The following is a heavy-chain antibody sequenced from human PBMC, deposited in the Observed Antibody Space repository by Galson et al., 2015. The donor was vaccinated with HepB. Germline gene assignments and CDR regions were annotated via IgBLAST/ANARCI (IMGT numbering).Heavy chain of an antibody. Sequence: SLRLSCAASGFTVSSNYMSWVRQAPGKGLEWVSVIYSGGSTYYADSVKGRFTISRDNSKNTLYLQMNSLRAEDTAVYYCARDPIAAASTVYYWGQGTLVTVSS. CDR2: IYSGGST. CDR1: GFTVSSNY. J-gene: IGHJ4*02. CDR3: ARDPIAAASTVYY. V-gene: IGHV3-66*01. D-gene: IGHD6-13*01.